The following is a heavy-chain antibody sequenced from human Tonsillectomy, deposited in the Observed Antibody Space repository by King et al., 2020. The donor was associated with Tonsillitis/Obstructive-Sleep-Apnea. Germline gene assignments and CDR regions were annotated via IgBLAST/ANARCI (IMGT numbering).Heavy chain of an antibody. D-gene: IGHD5-12*01. CDR3: ARDDNSGYDWGALDI. Sequence: VQLQESGPGLVKPSETLFLTCTVSGGSISSYYWSWIRQPPGKGLEWIGYIYYSGSSNYNPSLKSRVTISVDTSKNQFSLKLSSVTAADTAVYYCARDDNSGYDWGALDIWGQGTMVTVSS. CDR1: GGSISSYY. V-gene: IGHV4-59*01. J-gene: IGHJ3*02. CDR2: IYYSGSS.